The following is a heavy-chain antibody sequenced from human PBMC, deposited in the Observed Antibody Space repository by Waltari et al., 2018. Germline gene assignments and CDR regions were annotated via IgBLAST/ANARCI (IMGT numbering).Heavy chain of an antibody. CDR3: ARTSGDGVAAAGYYFDY. D-gene: IGHD6-13*01. V-gene: IGHV1-69*13. CDR1: GVTFSSHA. CDR2: IIPIFGTA. J-gene: IGHJ4*02. Sequence: QVQLVQSVAEVQNPGSSVKVSCNDSGVTFSSHAISWVRQAPGQGPECTGGIIPIFGTANYAQKFQGRVTITADESTSTAYMELSSLRSEDTAVYYCARTSGDGVAAAGYYFDYWGQGTLVTVSS.